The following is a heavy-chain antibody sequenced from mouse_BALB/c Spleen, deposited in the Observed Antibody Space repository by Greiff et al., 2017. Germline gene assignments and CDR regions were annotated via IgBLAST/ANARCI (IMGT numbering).Heavy chain of an antibody. CDR3: ARAHYYGSSHWYFDV. CDR1: GFSLTGYG. J-gene: IGHJ1*01. Sequence: VKLVESGPGLVAPSQSLSITCTVSGFSLTGYGVNWVRQPPGKGLEWLGMIWGDGSTDYNSALKSRLSISKDNSKSQVFLKMNSLQTDDTARYYCARAHYYGSSHWYFDVWGAGTTVTVSS. D-gene: IGHD1-1*01. CDR2: IWGDGST. V-gene: IGHV2-6-7*01.